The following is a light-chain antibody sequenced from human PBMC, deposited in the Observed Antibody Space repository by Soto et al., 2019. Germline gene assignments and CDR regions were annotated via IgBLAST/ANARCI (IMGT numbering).Light chain of an antibody. CDR1: QSVSSSY. CDR3: QQYGSSPPWT. J-gene: IGKJ1*01. Sequence: EIRMTKSPGTVSLSTGERATLSCRASQSVSSSYLAWYQQKPGLAPRLLIYDASIRATGIPDRFSGSGSGTDFTLTISILEPEDFAVYYCQQYGSSPPWTFAQGTKVDIK. CDR2: DAS. V-gene: IGKV3D-20*01.